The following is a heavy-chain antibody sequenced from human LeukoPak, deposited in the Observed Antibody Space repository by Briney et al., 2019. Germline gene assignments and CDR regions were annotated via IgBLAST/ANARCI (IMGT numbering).Heavy chain of an antibody. D-gene: IGHD3-22*01. V-gene: IGHV4-4*07. Sequence: PSETLSLTCTVSGGSISSYYWSWLRQPAGKGLEWLGRIYTSGSTNYNPSLKSRVTMSVDTSKTQFSLKLRSVTAGDTAVYFWGRDLAYDSSGVWGQGTLVTVSS. J-gene: IGHJ4*02. CDR2: IYTSGST. CDR1: GGSISSYY. CDR3: GRDLAYDSSGV.